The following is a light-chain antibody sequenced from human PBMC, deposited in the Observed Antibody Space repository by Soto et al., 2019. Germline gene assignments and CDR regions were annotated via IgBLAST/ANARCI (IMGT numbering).Light chain of an antibody. CDR1: QSVSSSY. CDR2: GAS. Sequence: EIVLTQSPGTLSLSPGERATLSCRASQSVSSSYLAWYQQKPGQAPRLRIYGASSRATGIPDRFSGSGSGTAFTLTISRLEPEDFAMYYCQQYGSSPITFGQETRLEIK. J-gene: IGKJ5*01. CDR3: QQYGSSPIT. V-gene: IGKV3-20*01.